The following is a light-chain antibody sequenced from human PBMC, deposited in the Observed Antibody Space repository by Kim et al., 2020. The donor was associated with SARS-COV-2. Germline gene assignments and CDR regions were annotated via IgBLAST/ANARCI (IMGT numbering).Light chain of an antibody. CDR3: QQVNDYPHT. Sequence: SAAVGDRVTITCRASQGISSYLAWYQQKPGKAPKLLIHTASTLHSGVPSRFSGSGSGTDYTLTISSLQPEDFATYYCQQVNDYPHTFGQGTKLEI. CDR1: QGISSY. CDR2: TAS. J-gene: IGKJ2*01. V-gene: IGKV1-9*01.